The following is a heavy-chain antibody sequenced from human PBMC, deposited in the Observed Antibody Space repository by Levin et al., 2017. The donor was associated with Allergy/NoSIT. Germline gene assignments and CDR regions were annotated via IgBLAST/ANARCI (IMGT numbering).Heavy chain of an antibody. CDR2: IYYSGST. D-gene: IGHD6-6*01. CDR3: AGTIAALTWFDP. CDR1: GGSISSYY. V-gene: IGHV4-59*01. Sequence: PSETLSLTCTVSGGSISSYYWSWIRQPPGKGLEWIGYIYYSGSTNYNPSLKSRVTISVDTSKNQFSLKLSSVTAADTAVYYCAGTIAALTWFDPWGQGTLVTVSS. J-gene: IGHJ5*02.